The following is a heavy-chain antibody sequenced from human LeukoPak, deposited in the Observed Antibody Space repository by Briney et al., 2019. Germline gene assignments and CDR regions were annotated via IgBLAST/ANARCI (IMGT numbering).Heavy chain of an antibody. CDR1: GGSLSGYY. V-gene: IGHV4-34*01. J-gene: IGHJ3*02. CDR2: INHSGST. CDR3: VRVTIFGVVPFDI. D-gene: IGHD3-3*01. Sequence: KASETLSLTCAVYGGSLSGYYWSWIRQPPGKGLEWIGEINHSGSTNYNPSLKSRVTISVDTSKNQFSLKLSSVTAADTAVYYCVRVTIFGVVPFDIWGQGTMVTVSS.